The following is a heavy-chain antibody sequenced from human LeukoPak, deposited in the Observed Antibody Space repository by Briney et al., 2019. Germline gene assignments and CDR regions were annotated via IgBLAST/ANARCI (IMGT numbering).Heavy chain of an antibody. J-gene: IGHJ3*02. CDR3: ARDPTTVTKGLDI. V-gene: IGHV4-59*11. CDR2: VSYIGST. Sequence: PSETLSLTCTVSGDSFSSHYCGSVRQPPGRGLEWIGYVSYIGSTNYNPSLKSRVTISVHTSKNQFSLRLSSVTAADTAVYYCARDPTTVTKGLDIWGPGTMVTVS. CDR1: GDSFSSHY. D-gene: IGHD4-17*01.